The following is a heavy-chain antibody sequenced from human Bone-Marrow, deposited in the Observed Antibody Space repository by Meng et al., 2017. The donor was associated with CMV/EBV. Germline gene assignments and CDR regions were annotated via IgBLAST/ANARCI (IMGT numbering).Heavy chain of an antibody. V-gene: IGHV3-74*01. CDR2: INSDGSST. Sequence: GGSLRLSCAASGFTFSSYWMHWVRQAPGKGLVWVSRINSDGSSTSYADSVKGRFTISRDNAKNTLYLQMNSLRAEDTAVYYCARVTGYYYYGMDVWGQGTTVTVSS. CDR3: ARVTGYYYYGMDV. J-gene: IGHJ6*02. CDR1: GFTFSSYW.